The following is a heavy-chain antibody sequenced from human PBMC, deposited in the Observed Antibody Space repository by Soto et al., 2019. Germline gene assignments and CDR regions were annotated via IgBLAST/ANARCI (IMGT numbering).Heavy chain of an antibody. CDR2: IYHSGST. D-gene: IGHD6-13*01. CDR1: GGSISSSNW. CDR3: ARAAMGGSSWPFDY. Sequence: QVQLQESGPGLVKPSGILSLTCAVSGGSISSSNWWSWVRQPPGKGQEWIGEIYHSGSTNYNPSLKSRATISVDKSLNQFSLKLSSVTAADTAVYYCARAAMGGSSWPFDYWGQGTLVTVSS. V-gene: IGHV4-4*02. J-gene: IGHJ4*02.